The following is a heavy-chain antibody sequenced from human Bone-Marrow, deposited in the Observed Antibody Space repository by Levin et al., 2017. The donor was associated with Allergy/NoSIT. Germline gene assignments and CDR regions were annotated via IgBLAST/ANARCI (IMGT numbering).Heavy chain of an antibody. CDR2: IAHVESSE. V-gene: IGHV3-30*04. D-gene: IGHD3-22*01. J-gene: IGHJ3*01. CDR1: GSTFSRYV. CDR3: ATAGHTSGYADAFEF. Sequence: GESLKISCAASGSTFSRYVMHWVRQAPGKGLEWVAVIAHVESSEHYADSVKGRFTISRDNPKNTLYLQMNSLRDEDTAVYYCATAGHTSGYADAFEFWGQGTMVTVSS.